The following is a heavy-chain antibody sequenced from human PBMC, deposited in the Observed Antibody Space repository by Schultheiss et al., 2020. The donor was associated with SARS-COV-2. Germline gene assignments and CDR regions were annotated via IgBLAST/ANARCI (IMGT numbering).Heavy chain of an antibody. D-gene: IGHD2-2*01. CDR1: GFTFSSYW. Sequence: GGSLRLSCAASGFTFSSYWMHWVRQAPGKGLVWVSRINSDGSSTSYADSVKGRFTISRDNAKNTLYLQMNSLRAEDTAVYYCARERYCSSTSCWDAFDIWGQGTMVTVSS. V-gene: IGHV3-74*01. CDR3: ARERYCSSTSCWDAFDI. J-gene: IGHJ3*02. CDR2: INSDGSST.